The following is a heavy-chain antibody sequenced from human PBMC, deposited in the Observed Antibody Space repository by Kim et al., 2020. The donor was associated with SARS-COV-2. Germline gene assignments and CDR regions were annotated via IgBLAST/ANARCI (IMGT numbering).Heavy chain of an antibody. D-gene: IGHD6-13*01. Sequence: SETLSLTCNVSGGSISRYYWSWIRQPPGKGLEWIGYIYYSGTTSYNPSLKSRVTISVDTSKNQFSLNLSSVTAADTAVYYCARTFGSTWTDDYWGQGTLVTVSS. J-gene: IGHJ4*02. CDR2: IYYSGTT. CDR1: GGSISRYY. V-gene: IGHV4-59*01. CDR3: ARTFGSTWTDDY.